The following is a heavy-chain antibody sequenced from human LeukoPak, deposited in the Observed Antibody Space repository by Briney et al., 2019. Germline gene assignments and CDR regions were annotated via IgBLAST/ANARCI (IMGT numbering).Heavy chain of an antibody. CDR2: ISGRGGST. V-gene: IGHV3-23*01. Sequence: GGSLRLSYAASGFSFSSYAMSWVRQAPGKGLEWVSAISGRGGSTYYADSVKGRFNISRDNSKNTLYLQMNSLRAEDTAVYYCAKDRGSGWPQFDYWAREPWSPSPQ. CDR3: AKDRGSGWPQFDY. D-gene: IGHD6-19*01. CDR1: GFSFSSYA. J-gene: IGHJ4*02.